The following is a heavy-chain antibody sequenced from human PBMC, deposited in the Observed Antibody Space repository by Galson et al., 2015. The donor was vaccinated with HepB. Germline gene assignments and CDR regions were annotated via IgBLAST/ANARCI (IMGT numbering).Heavy chain of an antibody. V-gene: IGHV3-33*03. CDR2: IYHDGRYQ. D-gene: IGHD3-9*01. Sequence: SLRLSCATSGFTFSDYAMHWVRQVPGKGLEWLAFIYHDGRYQYYADSVKGRFIISRDNSKNTLFLQLNSLRTEDTAVFYCAKDRPLRNDVLTGYGFDYWGQGTLVTVSS. J-gene: IGHJ4*02. CDR1: GFTFSDYA. CDR3: AKDRPLRNDVLTGYGFDY.